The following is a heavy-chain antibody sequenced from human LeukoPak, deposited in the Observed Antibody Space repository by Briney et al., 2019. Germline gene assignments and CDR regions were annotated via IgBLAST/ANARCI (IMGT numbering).Heavy chain of an antibody. D-gene: IGHD2-15*01. J-gene: IGHJ5*02. CDR1: GGSISSYY. CDR2: IYYSGST. Sequence: SETLSLTCTVSGGSISSYYWSWIRQPPGKGLEWIGYIYYSGSTNYNPSLKSRVTISVDTSKNQFSLKLSSVTAADTAVYYCARLDMGCDPWGQGTLVTVSS. V-gene: IGHV4-59*01. CDR3: ARLDMGCDP.